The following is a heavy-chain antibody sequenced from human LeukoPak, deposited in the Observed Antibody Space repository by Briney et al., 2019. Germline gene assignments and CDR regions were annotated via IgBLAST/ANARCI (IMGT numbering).Heavy chain of an antibody. CDR2: IKSDGSAT. Sequence: PGGSLRLSCAGSELSFSSYWMHWVRQPPEKGLGWVFSIKSDGSATAYADSVKGRFSMSTDSAKYTASLHMNSLRVEDTAMYYCAMDINGDLFHVWGQGTPVTVSS. D-gene: IGHD2-2*03. V-gene: IGHV3-74*01. J-gene: IGHJ4*02. CDR3: AMDINGDLFHV. CDR1: ELSFSSYW.